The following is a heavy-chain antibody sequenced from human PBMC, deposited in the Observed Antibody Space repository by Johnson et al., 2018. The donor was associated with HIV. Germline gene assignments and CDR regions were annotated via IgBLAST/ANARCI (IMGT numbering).Heavy chain of an antibody. J-gene: IGHJ3*02. CDR3: AKAPYGSGIRPGAFDI. D-gene: IGHD3-10*01. CDR1: GFTFSSYD. CDR2: IGPAADT. Sequence: MLLVESGGGVVQPGRSLRLSCAASGFTFSSYDIHWVRQATGKGLESVSPIGPAADTYYPGSVKGRFTVSRENAKNSLYLQMNSLRAGDTAVFYCAKAPYGSGIRPGAFDIWGQGTMVTVSS. V-gene: IGHV3-13*01.